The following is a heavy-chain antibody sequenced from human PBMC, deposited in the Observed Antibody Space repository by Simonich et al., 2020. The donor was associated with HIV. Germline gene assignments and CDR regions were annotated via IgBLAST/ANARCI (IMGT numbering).Heavy chain of an antibody. CDR1: GFTFSSYW. CDR2: IRQDGRDK. Sequence: EVQLVESGGGLVQPGGSLRLSCVASGFTFSSYWMTWVRQAPGKWLEWVANIRQDGRDKYYVDSVKGRFTISRDNAKNSLFLQMNSLKAEDTAVYYCARGWDGSSSSLDDYWGQGTLVTVSS. D-gene: IGHD6-6*01. J-gene: IGHJ4*02. CDR3: ARGWDGSSSSLDDY. V-gene: IGHV3-7*01.